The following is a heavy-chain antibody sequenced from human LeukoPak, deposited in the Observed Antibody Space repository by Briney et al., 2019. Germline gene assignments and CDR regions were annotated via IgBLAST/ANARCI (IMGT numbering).Heavy chain of an antibody. V-gene: IGHV4-39*07. CDR3: ARVRGSAGAYFDY. J-gene: IGHJ4*02. D-gene: IGHD1-26*01. Sequence: SETLSLTCTVSGGSISSSNYYWGWIRQPPGKRLEWIGNMYYSGSTYYNPSIKSRVTISVDTSKNHFSLKLSSVTAADTAVYYCARVRGSAGAYFDYWGQGTLVTVSS. CDR2: MYYSGST. CDR1: GGSISSSNYY.